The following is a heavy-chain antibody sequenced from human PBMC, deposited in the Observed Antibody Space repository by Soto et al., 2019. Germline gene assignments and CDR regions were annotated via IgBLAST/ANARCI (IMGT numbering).Heavy chain of an antibody. Sequence: QVQLVESGGGVVQPGRSLRLSCAASGFTFSSYGMHWVRQAPGKGLERVEVISYDGSNKYYADSVKGRFTISRENSKHTLYLQMNSLRAEDTAVYYCANSQWFGELSPYYDYYMDVWGKGTTVTVSS. J-gene: IGHJ6*03. CDR3: ANSQWFGELSPYYDYYMDV. CDR1: GFTFSSYG. V-gene: IGHV3-30*18. CDR2: ISYDGSNK. D-gene: IGHD3-10*01.